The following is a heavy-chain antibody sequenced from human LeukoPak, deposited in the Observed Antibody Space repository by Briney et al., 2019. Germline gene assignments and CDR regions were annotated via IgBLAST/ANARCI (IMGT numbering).Heavy chain of an antibody. D-gene: IGHD3-22*01. Sequence: ASVKVSCKASGYTFTSYYMHWVRQAPGQGLEWMGIINPSGGSTSYAQKFQGRATMTRDMSTSTVYMELSSLRSEDTAVYYCARDPPYYYDSSGYPFDYWGQGTLVTVSS. J-gene: IGHJ4*02. V-gene: IGHV1-46*01. CDR1: GYTFTSYY. CDR3: ARDPPYYYDSSGYPFDY. CDR2: INPSGGST.